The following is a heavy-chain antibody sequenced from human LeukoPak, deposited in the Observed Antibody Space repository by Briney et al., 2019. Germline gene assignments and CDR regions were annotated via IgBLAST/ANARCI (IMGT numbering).Heavy chain of an antibody. CDR1: GYTFTGYY. D-gene: IGHD3-9*01. J-gene: IGHJ4*02. Sequence: ASVKVSCKASGYTFTGYYMHWVRQAPGQGLEWMGWINPNSGGTNYAQKFQGRVTMTRDTSISTAYMELSRLRSDDTAVYYCARGGVLRYFDWTFDYWGQGTLVTVSS. CDR3: ARGGVLRYFDWTFDY. CDR2: INPNSGGT. V-gene: IGHV1-2*02.